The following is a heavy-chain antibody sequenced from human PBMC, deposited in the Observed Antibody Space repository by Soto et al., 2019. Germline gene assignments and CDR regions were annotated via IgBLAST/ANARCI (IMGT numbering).Heavy chain of an antibody. CDR2: ISGYNGNR. V-gene: IGHV1-18*01. CDR3: AGEGQAPYYYYGMDV. Sequence: QVQVVQSGDEVKKPGASVKVSCKASGYTFTNYGFSWVRQAPGEGLEWMGWISGYNGNRKYAEKFQGRVTMTTDTSTSRAHMELRSLRSDDTAVYYCAGEGQAPYYYYGMDVWGQGTAVTVSS. CDR1: GYTFTNYG. J-gene: IGHJ6*02.